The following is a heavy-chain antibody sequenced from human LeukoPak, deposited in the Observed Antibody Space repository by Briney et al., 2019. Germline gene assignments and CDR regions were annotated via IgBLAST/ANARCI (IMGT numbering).Heavy chain of an antibody. CDR1: GFTFSRYW. V-gene: IGHV3-7*01. Sequence: GGCLRLSCAASGFTFSRYWLSWVGQAPRRGREWGANIKRDVSEKYYVDSVTGRITISRDNAKNSLYLQMNSLRAEDTAVSYCARESGYDNQNDYWGQGTLVTVSS. D-gene: IGHD5-12*01. CDR2: IKRDVSEK. J-gene: IGHJ4*02. CDR3: ARESGYDNQNDY.